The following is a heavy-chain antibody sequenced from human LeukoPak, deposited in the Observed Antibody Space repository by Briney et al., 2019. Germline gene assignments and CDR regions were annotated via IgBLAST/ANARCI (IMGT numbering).Heavy chain of an antibody. CDR1: GYTFTSYG. V-gene: IGHV1-69*13. CDR3: ARSGYSYGYPFDY. CDR2: IIPIFGTA. Sequence: SVKVSCKASGYTFTSYGISWVRQAPGQGLEWMGGIIPIFGTANYAQKFQGRVTITADESTSTAYMELSSLRSEDTAVYYCARSGYSYGYPFDYWGQGTLVTVSS. D-gene: IGHD5-18*01. J-gene: IGHJ4*02.